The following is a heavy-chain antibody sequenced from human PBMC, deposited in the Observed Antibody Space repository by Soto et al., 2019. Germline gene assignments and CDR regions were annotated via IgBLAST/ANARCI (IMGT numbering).Heavy chain of an antibody. V-gene: IGHV1-69*01. D-gene: IGHD6-13*01. CDR1: GGTFSSYA. CDR3: ARGGGRGSSWYVDFDY. CDR2: IIPIFGTA. J-gene: IGHJ4*02. Sequence: QVQLVQSGAEVKKPGSSVKVSCKASGGTFSSYAISWVRQAPGQGLEWMGGIIPIFGTANYAQKFQGRVTRTADDSTSTGYMELSSQRSEDTAVYYCARGGGRGSSWYVDFDYWGQGTLVTVSS.